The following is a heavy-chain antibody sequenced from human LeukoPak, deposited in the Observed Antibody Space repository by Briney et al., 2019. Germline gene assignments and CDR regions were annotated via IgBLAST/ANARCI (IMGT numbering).Heavy chain of an antibody. CDR2: MNPNTGNS. Sequence: GSSVKVSCKASGGTFSSYAISWVRQAPGQGLEWMGWMNPNTGNSGYAQKFQGRLTMTGNISISTAYMELSSLTFEDTAVYYCARSNEQGGGFDYWGQGTLVTVSS. J-gene: IGHJ4*02. V-gene: IGHV1-8*02. CDR3: ARSNEQGGGFDY. D-gene: IGHD1-26*01. CDR1: GGTFSSYA.